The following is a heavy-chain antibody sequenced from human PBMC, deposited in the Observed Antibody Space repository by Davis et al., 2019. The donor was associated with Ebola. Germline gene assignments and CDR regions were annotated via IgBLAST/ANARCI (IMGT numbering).Heavy chain of an antibody. V-gene: IGHV1-8*01. CDR2: MNPNSGIT. Sequence: AASVKVSCKASGYTFTGYDIHWVRQATGQGLEWMGWMNPNSGITGHAQKFQGRVSMTRNTSISTVYMELTSLRSEDTAMYYCARGSTGVGGYSWPFWGQGTLVTVSS. D-gene: IGHD5-18*01. CDR3: ARGSTGVGGYSWPF. CDR1: GYTFTGYD. J-gene: IGHJ4*02.